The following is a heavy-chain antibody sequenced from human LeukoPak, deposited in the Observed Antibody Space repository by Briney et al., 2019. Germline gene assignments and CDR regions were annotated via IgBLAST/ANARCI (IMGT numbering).Heavy chain of an antibody. V-gene: IGHV3-23*01. D-gene: IGHD3-16*02. CDR3: AKALAHDYVWGSYRYTL. Sequence: GGSLRLSCAASGFTFSSYSMNWVRQAPGKGLEWVSAISGSGGSTYYADSVKGRFTISRDNSKNTLYLQMNSLRAEDTAVYYCAKALAHDYVWGSYRYTLWGQGTMVTVSS. CDR1: GFTFSSYS. J-gene: IGHJ3*01. CDR2: ISGSGGST.